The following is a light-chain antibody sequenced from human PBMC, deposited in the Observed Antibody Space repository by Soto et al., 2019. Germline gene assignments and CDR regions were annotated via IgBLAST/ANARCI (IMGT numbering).Light chain of an antibody. J-gene: IGLJ1*01. CDR2: DVT. Sequence: QSALTQPASVSGSPGQSITISCTGTSSDVGNYNYVSWYQQHPGKAPKVMIYDVTDRPSGVPNRFSGSKSDNTASLTISGRQAEEEADYYCCTYSSSTTRIVFGSGTKVTVL. CDR3: CTYSSSTTRIV. CDR1: SSDVGNYNY. V-gene: IGLV2-14*03.